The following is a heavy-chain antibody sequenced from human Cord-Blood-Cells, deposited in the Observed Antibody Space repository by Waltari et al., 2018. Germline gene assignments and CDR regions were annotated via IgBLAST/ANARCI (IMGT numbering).Heavy chain of an antibody. CDR3: TTDQDNWNLFDY. J-gene: IGHJ4*02. Sequence: EVQLVESGGGLVKPGGSLRLSCAASGFTFINAWMSWVRQAPGKGLECVGRIKSKTDGGTIDYAAPVKGRFTISRDDSKNSLYLQMNSLKTEDTAVYYCTTDQDNWNLFDYWGQGTLVTVSS. V-gene: IGHV3-15*01. CDR1: GFTFINAW. D-gene: IGHD1-20*01. CDR2: IKSKTDGGTI.